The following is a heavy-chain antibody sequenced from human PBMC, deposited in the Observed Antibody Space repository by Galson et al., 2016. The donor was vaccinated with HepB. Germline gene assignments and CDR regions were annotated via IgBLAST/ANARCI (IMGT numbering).Heavy chain of an antibody. Sequence: SLRLSCAASGFTFSSYWMHWVRQAPGKGLVWVSRIRGNGGAPSYADSVRGRFTISRDNAKNTLYLQMNSLRVEDTAVYYCARDHGGYNSMDYWGQGTTVTVSS. CDR1: GFTFSSYW. V-gene: IGHV3-74*01. D-gene: IGHD5-24*01. CDR3: ARDHGGYNSMDY. CDR2: IRGNGGAP. J-gene: IGHJ6*02.